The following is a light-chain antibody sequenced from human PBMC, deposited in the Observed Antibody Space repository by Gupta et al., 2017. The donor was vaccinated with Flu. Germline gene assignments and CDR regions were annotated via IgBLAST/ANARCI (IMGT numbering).Light chain of an antibody. J-gene: IGKJ5*01. CDR2: DAS. V-gene: IGKV3-11*01. Sequence: EVVLTQSPVTLSLSPGERATLSCRASQTVTTYLAWYQQKIGQAPRLLIYDASIRATGTPARFSGSGSATDFTLTITRLEPEDFAVYYCQQRYNWPMTFGPGTRLEIK. CDR1: QTVTTY. CDR3: QQRYNWPMT.